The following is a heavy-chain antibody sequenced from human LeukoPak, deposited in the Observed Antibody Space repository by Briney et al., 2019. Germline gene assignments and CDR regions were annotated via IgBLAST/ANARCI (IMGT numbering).Heavy chain of an antibody. V-gene: IGHV3-33*01. CDR1: GFPFSSYG. J-gene: IGHJ4*02. CDR2: LVYDARSD. Sequence: PGTSLRLSCAASGFPFSSYGMHWVRQAPGKGLEWVARLVYDARSDYANSVKGRFSISRDNAKNSLYLQMNSLRAEDTAVYYCAREGIHPLRWGQGTLVTVSS. CDR3: AREGIHPLR. D-gene: IGHD5-18*01.